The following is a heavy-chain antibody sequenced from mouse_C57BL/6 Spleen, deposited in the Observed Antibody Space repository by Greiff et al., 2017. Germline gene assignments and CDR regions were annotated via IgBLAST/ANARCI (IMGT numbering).Heavy chain of an antibody. D-gene: IGHD2-5*01. CDR3: TTRDSNYPRWYFDV. CDR2: IDPEDGAT. J-gene: IGHJ1*03. V-gene: IGHV14-1*01. Sequence: VQLQQSGAELVRPGASVKLSCTASGFNIKDYYMHWVKQRPEQGLEWIGRIDPEDGATEYATKFQGKATMTADTSSNTAYLQLSSLTSDDTALYYGTTRDSNYPRWYFDVWGTGTTVTVSS. CDR1: GFNIKDYY.